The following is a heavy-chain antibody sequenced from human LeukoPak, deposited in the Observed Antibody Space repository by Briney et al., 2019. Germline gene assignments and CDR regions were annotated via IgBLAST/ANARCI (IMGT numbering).Heavy chain of an antibody. Sequence: GGSLRLSRVASGFTFDDYAMHWVRQVPGKGLEWVAGITWNSGSIGYADSAKGRFTISRDNAKNSLYLQMNSLGVEDTAFYYCAKDIWFRRRGATGLDYWGQGALVTVSS. D-gene: IGHD1-26*01. V-gene: IGHV3-9*01. CDR1: GFTFDDYA. J-gene: IGHJ4*02. CDR3: AKDIWFRRRGATGLDY. CDR2: ITWNSGSI.